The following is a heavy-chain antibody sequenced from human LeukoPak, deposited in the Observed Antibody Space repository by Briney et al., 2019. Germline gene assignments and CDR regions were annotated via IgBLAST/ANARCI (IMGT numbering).Heavy chain of an antibody. CDR2: IYYSGST. J-gene: IGHJ6*03. Sequence: SETLSLTCTVSGGSISSYYWSWIRQPPGKGLEWIGYIYYSGSTNYNPSLKSRVTISVDTSKNQFSLKLSSVTAADTAVYYCARDLSVAGTHTMDVWGKGTTVTVSS. D-gene: IGHD6-19*01. CDR3: ARDLSVAGTHTMDV. V-gene: IGHV4-59*12. CDR1: GGSISSYY.